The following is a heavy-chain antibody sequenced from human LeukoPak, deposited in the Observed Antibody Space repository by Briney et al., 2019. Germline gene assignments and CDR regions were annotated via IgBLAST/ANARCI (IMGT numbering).Heavy chain of an antibody. CDR1: GGTFSSYA. J-gene: IGHJ4*02. V-gene: IGHV1-69*13. D-gene: IGHD1-26*01. Sequence: GASVKVSCKASGGTFSSYAISWVRQAPGQGLEWMGGIIPIFGTANYAQKFQGRVTITADESTSTAYMELSSLRSEDTAVYYCARGASGSYLFDYWGQGTLVTVSP. CDR2: IIPIFGTA. CDR3: ARGASGSYLFDY.